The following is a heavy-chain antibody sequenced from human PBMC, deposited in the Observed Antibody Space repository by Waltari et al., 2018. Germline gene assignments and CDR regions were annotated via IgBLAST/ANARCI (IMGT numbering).Heavy chain of an antibody. CDR1: GFTFSSYA. Sequence: EVQLVESGGGLVQPGGSLRLSCAASGFTFSSYAMHWFRQAPGKGLEYVSAISSKWGRTYYANSVKGRFTISRDNSKNTLYLQMGSLRAEDMAVYYCARAGPYSSSLSPSPVDYWGQGTLVTVSS. CDR2: ISSKWGRT. V-gene: IGHV3-64*01. J-gene: IGHJ4*02. D-gene: IGHD6-13*01. CDR3: ARAGPYSSSLSPSPVDY.